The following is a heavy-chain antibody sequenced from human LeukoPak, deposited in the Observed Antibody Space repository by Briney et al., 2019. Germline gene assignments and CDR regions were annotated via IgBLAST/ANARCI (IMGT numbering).Heavy chain of an antibody. CDR3: ARRRSSWSATFDY. J-gene: IGHJ4*02. D-gene: IGHD6-13*01. Sequence: PSETLSLTCAVYGGSFSGYYWSWIRQPPGKVLEWIGEINHSGSTNYNPSLKSRVTISVDTSKNQFSLKLSSVTAADTAVYYCARRRSSWSATFDYWGQGTLVTVSS. V-gene: IGHV4-34*01. CDR1: GGSFSGYY. CDR2: INHSGST.